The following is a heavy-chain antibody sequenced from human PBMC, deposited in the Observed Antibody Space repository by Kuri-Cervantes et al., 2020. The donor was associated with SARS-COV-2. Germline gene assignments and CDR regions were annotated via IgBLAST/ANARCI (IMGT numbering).Heavy chain of an antibody. CDR1: GFTFSSYA. V-gene: IGHV3-30*04. J-gene: IGHJ4*02. CDR3: AKDQHGIVVVVAAIDY. D-gene: IGHD2-15*01. Sequence: GESLKISCVASGFTFSSYAIHCVRQAPGKGLEWVAVISDDGKKKYYADSVKGRFTISRDNAKNSLYLQMNSLRAEDTAVYYCAKDQHGIVVVVAAIDYWGQGALVTVSS. CDR2: ISDDGKKK.